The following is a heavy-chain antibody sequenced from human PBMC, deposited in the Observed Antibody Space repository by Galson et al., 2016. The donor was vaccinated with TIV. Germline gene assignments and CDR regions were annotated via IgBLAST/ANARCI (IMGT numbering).Heavy chain of an antibody. CDR2: ISYDESNK. V-gene: IGHV3-30*04. D-gene: IGHD3-3*01. CDR3: ARDGHDFWSGGANTLDY. J-gene: IGHJ4*02. Sequence: SLRLSCAASGFTFSSYTMHWVRQAPGRGLEWVSIISYDESNKYYADFVRGRFTISRDNSKNTLYLQMNSLRPEDTAVYYCARDGHDFWSGGANTLDYWGQGTLVTVSS. CDR1: GFTFSSYT.